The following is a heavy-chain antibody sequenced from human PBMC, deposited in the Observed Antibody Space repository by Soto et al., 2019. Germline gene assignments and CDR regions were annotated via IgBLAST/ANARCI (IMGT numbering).Heavy chain of an antibody. V-gene: IGHV1-69*18. CDR2: IVPSVDTT. D-gene: IGHD2-15*01. CDR1: GGTFSRSG. Sequence: QVQLVQSGTEVKNPGASVKVSCKASGGTFSRSGFHWVRQAPGQGLEWMGMIVPSVDTTNYAQKFQARVTISADQFTSTVSLELRRLRSEATAVYYCTRCPQPPDSADPYAVDVWGPGTRAIGPS. J-gene: IGHJ6*02. CDR3: TRCPQPPDSADPYAVDV.